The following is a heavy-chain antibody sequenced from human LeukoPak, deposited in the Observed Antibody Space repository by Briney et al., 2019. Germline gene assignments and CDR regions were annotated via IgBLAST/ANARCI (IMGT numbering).Heavy chain of an antibody. V-gene: IGHV3-21*01. CDR1: GFTFSSYS. Sequence: GGSLRLSCSASGFTFSSYSMNWLRQAPGKGVHGVSSISSISSYIYYADSVKGRFTISRDNAKNSLYLQMNSLRAEDTAVYYCARELRGIQLWYFDYWGQGTLVTVSS. J-gene: IGHJ4*02. CDR2: ISSISSYI. D-gene: IGHD5-18*01. CDR3: ARELRGIQLWYFDY.